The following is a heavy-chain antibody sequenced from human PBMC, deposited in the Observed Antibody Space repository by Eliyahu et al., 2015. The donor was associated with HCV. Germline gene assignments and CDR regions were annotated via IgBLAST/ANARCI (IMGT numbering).Heavy chain of an antibody. CDR2: IYISGST. Sequence: LEWIGRIYISGSTNYNPSLKSRVTISVDTSENQFSLKLTSVTAADTAVYYCARAGYCSGGSCPLDGFDIWGQGTMVTVSS. D-gene: IGHD2-15*01. CDR3: ARAGYCSGGSCPLDGFDI. V-gene: IGHV4-61*02. J-gene: IGHJ3*02.